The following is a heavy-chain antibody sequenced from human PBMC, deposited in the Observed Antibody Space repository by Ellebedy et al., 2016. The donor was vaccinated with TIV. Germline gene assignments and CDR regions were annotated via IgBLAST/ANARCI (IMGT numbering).Heavy chain of an antibody. CDR1: GYSFTSYW. Sequence: PGGSLRLSCKGSGYSFTSYWIGWVRQMPGKGLEWMGIIYPGDSDTRYSPSFQGQVTISADKSISTAYLQWSSLKASDTAMYYCARLLIAARTNDAFDIWGQGTMVTVSS. V-gene: IGHV5-51*01. J-gene: IGHJ3*02. CDR3: ARLLIAARTNDAFDI. D-gene: IGHD6-6*01. CDR2: IYPGDSDT.